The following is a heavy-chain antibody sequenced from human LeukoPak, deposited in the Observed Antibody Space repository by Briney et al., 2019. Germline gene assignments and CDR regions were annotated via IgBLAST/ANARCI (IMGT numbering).Heavy chain of an antibody. D-gene: IGHD3-10*01. V-gene: IGHV3-53*01. J-gene: IGHJ4*02. Sequence: QSGGSLRLSCAASGFTVSSNYMSWVRQAPGKGLEWVSLIVDSGARTDYADSVKGRFTISRDNSKNMLYLQMDSLRAEDTAVYYCAKHGSGSYDYWGQGTLVTVSS. CDR1: GFTVSSNY. CDR3: AKHGSGSYDY. CDR2: IVDSGART.